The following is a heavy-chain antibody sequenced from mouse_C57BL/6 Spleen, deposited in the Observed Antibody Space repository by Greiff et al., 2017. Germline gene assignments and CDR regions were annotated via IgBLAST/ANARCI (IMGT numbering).Heavy chain of an antibody. CDR2: IDPSDSYT. Sequence: QVQLQQPGAELVKPGASVKLSCKASGYTFTSYWMQWVKQRPGQGLEWIGEIDPSDSYTNYNQKFKGKATLTVDTSSSTAYMQLSSLTSEDSAVYYCARYEGDTHWYFDVWGTGTTVTVSS. D-gene: IGHD3-3*01. V-gene: IGHV1-50*01. J-gene: IGHJ1*03. CDR1: GYTFTSYW. CDR3: ARYEGDTHWYFDV.